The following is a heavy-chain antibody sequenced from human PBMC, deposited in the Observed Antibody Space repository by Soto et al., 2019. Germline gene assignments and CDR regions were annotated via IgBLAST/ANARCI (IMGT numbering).Heavy chain of an antibody. D-gene: IGHD6-13*01. CDR2: IYYSGST. J-gene: IGHJ6*02. CDR1: GGSIRSSSYY. CDR3: ARQAAGSIYYYYYYGMDV. Sequence: PSETRSLTCTVSGGSIRSSSYYWGWIRQPPGKGLEWIGSIYYSGSTYYNPSLKSRVTISVDTSKNQFSLKLSSVTAADTAVYYCARQAAGSIYYYYYYGMDVWGQGTTVTVSS. V-gene: IGHV4-39*01.